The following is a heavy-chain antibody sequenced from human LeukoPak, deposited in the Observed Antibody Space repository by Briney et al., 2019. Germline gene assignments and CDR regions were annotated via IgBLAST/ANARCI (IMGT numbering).Heavy chain of an antibody. D-gene: IGHD7-27*01. CDR3: VRGLNWGPLTFDY. J-gene: IGHJ4*02. CDR1: GFTLSTYA. Sequence: GGSLRLSCAASGFTLSTYAMSWVRQTPGKGLEWVAATSSSDAGTYHADSVRGRFTISRDNSKNTLYLQMNSLRAEDTAVYYCVRGLNWGPLTFDYWGQGTLVTVSS. CDR2: TSSSDAGT. V-gene: IGHV3-23*01.